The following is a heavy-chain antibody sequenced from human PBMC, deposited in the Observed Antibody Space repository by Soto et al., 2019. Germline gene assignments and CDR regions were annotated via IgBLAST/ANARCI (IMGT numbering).Heavy chain of an antibody. CDR2: INPSGGST. Sequence: GLEWMGIINPSGGSTSYAQKFQGRVTMTRDTSTSTVYMELSSLRSEDTAVYYCARVMVLYGSGSYDYYYYGMDVWGQGTTVTVSS. J-gene: IGHJ6*02. D-gene: IGHD3-10*01. V-gene: IGHV1-46*03. CDR3: ARVMVLYGSGSYDYYYYGMDV.